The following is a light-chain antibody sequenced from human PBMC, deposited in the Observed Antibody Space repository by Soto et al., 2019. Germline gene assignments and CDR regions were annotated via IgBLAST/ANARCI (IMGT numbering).Light chain of an antibody. CDR2: DAY. J-gene: IGKJ1*01. V-gene: IGKV1-5*01. CDR3: QQYNSYSPWT. Sequence: DIQMTQSPSTLSASVRARVTITCRASQSISSLLAWYQQKPGKGPKLLIYDAYSLESGVPSRFSGSGSGTEFTLTISALQPDDGATDYCQQYNSYSPWTFGHGTKVLIK. CDR1: QSISSL.